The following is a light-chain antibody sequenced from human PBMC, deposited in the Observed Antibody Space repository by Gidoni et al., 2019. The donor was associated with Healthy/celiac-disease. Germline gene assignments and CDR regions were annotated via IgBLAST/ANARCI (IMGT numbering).Light chain of an antibody. CDR2: AAS. Sequence: IQMTQSPSSLSASVGDRVTITCRASPFISSYLNWYQQKPGKAPKLLIFAASSLQSGVPSRFSGSGSGTDFTLTTSRLQPEDFATYYCQQSYSTLWTFGQGTKVEIK. J-gene: IGKJ1*01. CDR3: QQSYSTLWT. CDR1: PFISSY. V-gene: IGKV1-39*01.